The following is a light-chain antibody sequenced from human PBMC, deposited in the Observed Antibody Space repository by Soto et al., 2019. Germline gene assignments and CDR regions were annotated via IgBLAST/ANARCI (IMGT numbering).Light chain of an antibody. CDR2: GNG. CDR3: GTWDSSLTNGRAV. Sequence: QSVLTQPPSVSGAPGQRVTISCSGTSSSIGAGYEVHWYHQLPGTAPKLVVSGNGNRPSGVPDRLSASKSGTSASLAITGLQAEDEGHYYCGTWDSSLTNGRAVFGGGTKLTVL. V-gene: IGLV1-40*01. CDR1: SSSIGAGYE. J-gene: IGLJ3*02.